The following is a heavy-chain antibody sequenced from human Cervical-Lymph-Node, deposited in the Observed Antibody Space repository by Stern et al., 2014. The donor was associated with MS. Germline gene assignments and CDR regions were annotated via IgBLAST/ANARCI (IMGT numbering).Heavy chain of an antibody. V-gene: IGHV5-51*01. CDR2: INPGDSDT. Sequence: EVQLVQSGAEVRKPGESLKISCKGFGYSFTRYWVGWVRQMPGKGLEYMGLINPGDSDTRYSPSFQGQVTISGDKSTSSAYLQWGSLKASDTALYYCTRRGDYDDYWGQGTLVTVSS. CDR3: TRRGDYDDY. CDR1: GYSFTRYW. D-gene: IGHD4-17*01. J-gene: IGHJ4*02.